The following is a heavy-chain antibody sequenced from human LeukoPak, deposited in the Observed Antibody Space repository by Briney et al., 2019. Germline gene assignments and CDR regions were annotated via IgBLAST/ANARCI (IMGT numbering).Heavy chain of an antibody. CDR1: GYSFTSYW. CDR3: ARPGSVGDSSGPLDY. Sequence: GESLKISCKGSGYSFTSYWIGWVRQMPGKGLEWMVIIYPGDSDTRYSPSFQGQVTISADKSISTAYLQWSSLKASDTAMYYCARPGSVGDSSGPLDYWGQGTLVTVSS. D-gene: IGHD3-22*01. J-gene: IGHJ4*02. CDR2: IYPGDSDT. V-gene: IGHV5-51*01.